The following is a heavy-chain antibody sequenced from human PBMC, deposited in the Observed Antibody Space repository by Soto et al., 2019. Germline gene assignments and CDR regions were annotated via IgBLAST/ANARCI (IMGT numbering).Heavy chain of an antibody. Sequence: GASVKVSCKVSGYTLTELSMHWVRQAPGKGLEWMGGFDPEGGETIYAQKFQGRVTMTEDTSTDTAYMELSSLRSEDTAVYYCATETPRNYYDSSPFDYWGQGTLVTVSS. J-gene: IGHJ4*02. CDR2: FDPEGGET. V-gene: IGHV1-24*01. CDR1: GYTLTELS. CDR3: ATETPRNYYDSSPFDY. D-gene: IGHD3-22*01.